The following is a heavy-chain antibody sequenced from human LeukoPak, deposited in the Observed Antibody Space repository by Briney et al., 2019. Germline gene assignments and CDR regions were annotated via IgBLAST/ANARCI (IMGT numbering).Heavy chain of an antibody. D-gene: IGHD2-8*01. J-gene: IGHJ4*02. CDR2: ISYDGSNK. CDR1: GFTFSSYG. CDR3: AKDHCNNGVCYYFDY. V-gene: IGHV3-30*18. Sequence: GGSLRLSRAASGFTFSSYGMHWVRQAPGRGLEWVAIISYDGSNKYYADSVRGRFTISRDNSKNTLYLQMNSLRAEDTAVYYCAKDHCNNGVCYYFDYWGQGTLVTVSS.